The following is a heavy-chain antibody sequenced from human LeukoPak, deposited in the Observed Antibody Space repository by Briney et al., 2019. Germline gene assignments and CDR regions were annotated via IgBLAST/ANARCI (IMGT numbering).Heavy chain of an antibody. CDR3: ARDRGVVVPFDS. D-gene: IGHD2-2*01. Sequence: PSETLSLTCTVSGGSISSGDYYWSWIRQPPGKGLEWIGYIYYSGSTYYNPSLKSRVTISVDTSKNQFSLRLSSVTAADTAVYYCARDRGVVVPFDSWGLGALVTVSS. CDR2: IYYSGST. V-gene: IGHV4-30-4*08. J-gene: IGHJ4*02. CDR1: GGSISSGDYY.